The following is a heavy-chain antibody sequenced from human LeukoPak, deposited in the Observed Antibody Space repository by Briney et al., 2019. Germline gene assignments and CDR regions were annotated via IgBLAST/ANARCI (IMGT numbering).Heavy chain of an antibody. Sequence: ASVKVSCKASGYTFTSYDINWVRQATGQGLEWMGWMNPNSGNTGYAQKFQGRVTMTRDTSTSTVYMELSSLRSEDTAVYYCARDAAYRSGDYFDYWGQGTLVTVSS. CDR2: MNPNSGNT. CDR1: GYTFTSYD. CDR3: ARDAAYRSGDYFDY. D-gene: IGHD7-27*01. J-gene: IGHJ4*02. V-gene: IGHV1-8*01.